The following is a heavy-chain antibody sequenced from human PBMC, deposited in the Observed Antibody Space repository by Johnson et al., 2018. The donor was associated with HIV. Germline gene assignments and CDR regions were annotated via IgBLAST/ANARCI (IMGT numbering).Heavy chain of an antibody. CDR3: ARVTPQRGGNDAFDI. CDR2: ISGSGGST. CDR1: GFTFSSYA. V-gene: IGHV3-23*04. J-gene: IGHJ3*02. D-gene: IGHD3-16*01. Sequence: MLLVESGGGLVQPGGSLRLSCASSGFTFSSYAMSWVRQAPGKGLEWVSAISGSGGSTYYADSVKGRFTISRDNSKNTLYLQMNSLRAEDTAVYYCARVTPQRGGNDAFDIWGQGTMVTVSS.